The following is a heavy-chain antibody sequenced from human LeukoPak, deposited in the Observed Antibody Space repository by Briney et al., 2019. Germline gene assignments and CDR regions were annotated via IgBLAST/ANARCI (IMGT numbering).Heavy chain of an antibody. J-gene: IGHJ6*03. Sequence: SVKVSCKASGGTFISYAISWVRQAPGQGLEWMGRIIPVFGTANYAQKFQGRVTITTDESTSTAYMELSSLRSEDTAVYYCARQVSQPTQAYYYYYMDVWGKGTTVTVSS. D-gene: IGHD2-2*01. CDR3: ARQVSQPTQAYYYYYMDV. CDR2: IIPVFGTA. V-gene: IGHV1-69*05. CDR1: GGTFISYA.